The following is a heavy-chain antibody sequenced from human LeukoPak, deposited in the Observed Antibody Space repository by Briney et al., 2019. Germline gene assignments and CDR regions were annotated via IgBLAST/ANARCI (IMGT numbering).Heavy chain of an antibody. Sequence: GRSLRLSCAASGFTFSDYAMHWVRQTPGKGLEWVAVISSDGNNKYFAHSVKGRFTISRDNSKNTLYLQMNSLRLEDTAFYYCARDPTDYGDFGGFDYWGQGSLVTVSS. V-gene: IGHV3-30-3*01. CDR2: ISSDGNNK. CDR1: GFTFSDYA. CDR3: ARDPTDYGDFGGFDY. D-gene: IGHD4-17*01. J-gene: IGHJ4*02.